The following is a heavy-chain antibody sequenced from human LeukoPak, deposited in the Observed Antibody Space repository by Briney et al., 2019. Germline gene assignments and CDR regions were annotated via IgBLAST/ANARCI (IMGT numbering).Heavy chain of an antibody. J-gene: IGHJ6*02. V-gene: IGHV1-8*01. CDR3: ARGGSRGYYDFWSGYDHYYYYGMDV. CDR1: GYTFTSYD. D-gene: IGHD3-3*01. CDR2: MNPNSGNT. Sequence: ASVKVSCKASGYTFTSYDINWVRQATGQGLEWMGWMNPNSGNTGYAQKFQGRVTMTRNTSISTAYMELSSLRSEDTAVYYCARGGSRGYYDFWSGYDHYYYYGMDVWGQGTTVTVSS.